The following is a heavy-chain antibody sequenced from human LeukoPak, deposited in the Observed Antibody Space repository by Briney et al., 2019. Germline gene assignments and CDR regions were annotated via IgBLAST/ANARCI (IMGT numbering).Heavy chain of an antibody. CDR2: IWYDGSNR. CDR1: GFTFTSYG. Sequence: AGSLRLSCAASGFTFTSYGMHWVRQAPGKGPEWVAVIWYDGSNRYYADSVKGRFTISRDDSKNTVYLQMNGLRAEDTAVYYRVKDRDYGDQNYLDYWGQGILVTVSS. V-gene: IGHV3-33*06. D-gene: IGHD4-17*01. J-gene: IGHJ4*02. CDR3: VKDRDYGDQNYLDY.